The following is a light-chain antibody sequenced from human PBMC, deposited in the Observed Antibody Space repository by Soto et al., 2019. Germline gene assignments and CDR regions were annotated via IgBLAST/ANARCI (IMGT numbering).Light chain of an antibody. J-gene: IGKJ1*01. CDR1: QSVSSN. CDR3: QKYNNWPPMA. V-gene: IGKV3-15*01. Sequence: EIVMTQSPATLSVSPGERATLSCRASQSVSSNLAWYQQKPGQAPRLLIYGASTRATGIPARFIGSGSGTEFTLTISSLQSEDFAVYSCQKYNNWPPMAFGQGTKVEIK. CDR2: GAS.